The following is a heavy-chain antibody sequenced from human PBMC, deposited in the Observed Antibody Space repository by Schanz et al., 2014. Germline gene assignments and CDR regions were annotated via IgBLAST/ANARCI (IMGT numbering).Heavy chain of an antibody. CDR1: GYTFTSYY. CDR3: ARGGPAYYFDD. J-gene: IGHJ4*02. CDR2: INPSGGST. Sequence: QVQLLQSGSEVKKPGASVKVSCKASGYTFTSYYMHWGRQAPGQGLEWMGIINPSGGSTSYAQKFQGRVTMTRDTSTSTVYMELSSLRAEDTAVYYGARGGPAYYFDDWGQGTLVTVSS. V-gene: IGHV1-46*01.